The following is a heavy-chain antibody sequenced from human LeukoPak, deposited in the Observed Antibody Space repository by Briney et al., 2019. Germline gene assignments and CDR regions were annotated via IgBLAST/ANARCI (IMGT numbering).Heavy chain of an antibody. CDR1: DG. CDR3: AGERSDMTDY. V-gene: IGHV3-20*04. CDR2: INWNGGST. Sequence: PGGSLRLSCAASDGMSWVRQAPGKGLEWVSGINWNGGSTTYADSVKGRFTISRDNAKNTLYLQMNSLRADDTAVYYCAGERSDMTDYWGQGTLVTVSS. D-gene: IGHD3-10*01. J-gene: IGHJ4*02.